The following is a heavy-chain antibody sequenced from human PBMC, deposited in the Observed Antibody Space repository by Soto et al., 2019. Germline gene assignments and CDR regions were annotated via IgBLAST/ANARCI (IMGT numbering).Heavy chain of an antibody. V-gene: IGHV4-34*01. J-gene: IGHJ6*03. CDR2: INHTGST. CDR1: GGSFSGYY. D-gene: IGHD6-6*01. Sequence: SETLSLSCAVYGGSFSGYYWSWIRQSPGKGLEWIGEINHTGSTNYNPSLKSRATISVDTSKNQFSLKLNSVTAADTAVYYCATQAPYSSSPYYYYYLDVWGKGTTVTVSS. CDR3: ATQAPYSSSPYYYYYLDV.